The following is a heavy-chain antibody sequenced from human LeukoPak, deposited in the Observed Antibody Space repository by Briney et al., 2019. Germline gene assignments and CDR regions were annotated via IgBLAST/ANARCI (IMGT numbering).Heavy chain of an antibody. V-gene: IGHV4-59*01. Sequence: SETLSLTCTVSGGSISSYYWSWIRQPPGKGLEWIGYIYNSGSTTYNPSLKSRVTISVDTSKNQFSLKLNSVTAADTAVYYCARGPYSYDSSGAFDIWGQGTMVTVSS. CDR1: GGSISSYY. CDR2: IYNSGST. J-gene: IGHJ3*02. CDR3: ARGPYSYDSSGAFDI. D-gene: IGHD3-22*01.